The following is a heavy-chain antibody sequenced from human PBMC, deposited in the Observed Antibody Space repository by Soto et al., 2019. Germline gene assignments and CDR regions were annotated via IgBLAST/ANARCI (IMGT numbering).Heavy chain of an antibody. D-gene: IGHD3-16*01. Sequence: GASVKVSCKASGYTFTSYDINWVRQATGQGLEWMGWMNPNSGNTGYAQKFQGRVTMTRNTSISTAYMELSSLRSEDTAVYYCAITTLLDYDYIWGSLNYFDYWGQGTLVTVSS. V-gene: IGHV1-8*01. CDR1: GYTFTSYD. J-gene: IGHJ4*02. CDR3: AITTLLDYDYIWGSLNYFDY. CDR2: MNPNSGNT.